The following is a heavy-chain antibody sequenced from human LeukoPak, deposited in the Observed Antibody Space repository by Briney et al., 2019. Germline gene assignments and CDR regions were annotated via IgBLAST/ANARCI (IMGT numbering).Heavy chain of an antibody. CDR1: GGSISSFY. V-gene: IGHV4-59*01. CDR2: IYYSGST. CDR3: ARAPARGLGAFDI. Sequence: SETLSLTCTVSGGSISSFYWSWIRQPPGKGLEWIGYIYYSGSTNYNPSLKSRVTISVDTSKNQFSLNLSSVTAADTAVYYCARAPARGLGAFDIWGQGTMVTVSS. D-gene: IGHD1-26*01. J-gene: IGHJ3*02.